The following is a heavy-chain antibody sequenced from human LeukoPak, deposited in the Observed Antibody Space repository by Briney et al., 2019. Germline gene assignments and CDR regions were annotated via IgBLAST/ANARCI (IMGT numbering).Heavy chain of an antibody. Sequence: ASVKVSCKASGYTFTGYYMHWVRQAPGQGLEWMGWMNPNSGNTGYAQKLQGRVTMTTDTSTSTAYMELRSLRSDDTAVYYCARGLYGSFSGRFDPWGQGTLVTVSS. J-gene: IGHJ5*02. CDR3: ARGLYGSFSGRFDP. D-gene: IGHD3-10*01. CDR1: GYTFTGYY. V-gene: IGHV1-8*02. CDR2: MNPNSGNT.